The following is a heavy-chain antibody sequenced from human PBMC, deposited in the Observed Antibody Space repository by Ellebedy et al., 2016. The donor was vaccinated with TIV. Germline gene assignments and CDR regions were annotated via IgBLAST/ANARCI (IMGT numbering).Heavy chain of an antibody. D-gene: IGHD6-19*01. Sequence: GESLKISCKGSGYSFTSYWISWVRQMPGKGLEWMGRIDPSDSYTNYSPSFQGQVTISADKSISTAYLQWSSLKASDTAMYYCARRAPYSSGWYGAWYYFDYWGQGTLVTVSS. J-gene: IGHJ4*02. V-gene: IGHV5-10-1*04. CDR3: ARRAPYSSGWYGAWYYFDY. CDR1: GYSFTSYW. CDR2: IDPSDSYT.